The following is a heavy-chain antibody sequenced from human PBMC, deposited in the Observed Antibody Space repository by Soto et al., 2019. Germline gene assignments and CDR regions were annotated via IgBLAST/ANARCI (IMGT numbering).Heavy chain of an antibody. V-gene: IGHV1-18*01. CDR3: AREYYYDSSGYSVLFYDY. CDR1: GYTFTRYG. CDR2: ISAYNGNT. J-gene: IGHJ4*02. Sequence: GAPVKVSCKASGYTFTRYGMSWGRQAPGQGVEWMGWISAYNGNTNYAQKLQGRVTMTTDTSTSTAYMELRSLRSDDTAVYYCAREYYYDSSGYSVLFYDYWGQGTLVTVSS. D-gene: IGHD3-22*01.